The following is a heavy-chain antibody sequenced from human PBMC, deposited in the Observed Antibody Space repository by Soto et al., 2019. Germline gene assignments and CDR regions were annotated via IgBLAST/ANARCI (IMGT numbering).Heavy chain of an antibody. CDR2: ISSSGSHA. CDR1: GFIFSSYS. CDR3: ARDRDGYNPVDY. Sequence: EVQLVESGGGLVKPGGSLRLSCAASGFIFSSYSMNWVRQAPGKVLEWVSCISSSGSHAYYADSLKGRFTISRDNAKESLYLQMNSLRAEDTAVYYCARDRDGYNPVDYWGQGTLVNVSS. J-gene: IGHJ4*02. D-gene: IGHD1-1*01. V-gene: IGHV3-21*01.